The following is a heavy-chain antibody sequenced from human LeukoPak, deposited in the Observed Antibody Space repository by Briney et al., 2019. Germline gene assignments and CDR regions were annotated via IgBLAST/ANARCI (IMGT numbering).Heavy chain of an antibody. CDR1: GGSISSGSYY. CDR2: IYTSGST. D-gene: IGHD3-22*01. V-gene: IGHV4-61*02. CDR3: ARNDYDSSGYYSDY. J-gene: IGHJ4*02. Sequence: SETLSLTCTVSGGSISSGSYYWSWIRQPAGKGLEWIGRIYTSGSTNYNPSLKSRVTISVDTSKNQFSLKLSSETAADTAVYYCARNDYDSSGYYSDYWGQGTLVTVSS.